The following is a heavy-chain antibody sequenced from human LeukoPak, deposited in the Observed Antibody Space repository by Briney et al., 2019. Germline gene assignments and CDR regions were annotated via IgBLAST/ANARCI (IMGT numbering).Heavy chain of an antibody. CDR1: GGSFSGYY. CDR3: ARGSDFWSRQFDY. V-gene: IGHV4-34*01. CDR2: INHSGST. Sequence: PSETLSLTCAVYGGSFSGYYWSWIRQPPGKGLEWIGEINHSGSTNYNPSLKSRVTISVDTSKNQFSLKLSSVTAADTAMYYCARGSDFWSRQFDYWGQGTLVTVSS. J-gene: IGHJ4*02. D-gene: IGHD3-3*01.